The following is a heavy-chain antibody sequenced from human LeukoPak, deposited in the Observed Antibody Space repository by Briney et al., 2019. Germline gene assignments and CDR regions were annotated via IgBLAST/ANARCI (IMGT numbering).Heavy chain of an antibody. CDR2: IYYSGST. V-gene: IGHV4-59*01. CDR1: GGSISSYY. Sequence: SETLSLTCTVSGGSISSYYWSWIRQPPGKGLEWIGYIYYSGSTNYNPSLKSRVTISVDTSKNQFSLKLSSVTAADTAVYYCARERLDVDTAMVWANWFDPWGQGTLVTVSS. CDR3: ARERLDVDTAMVWANWFDP. J-gene: IGHJ5*02. D-gene: IGHD5-18*01.